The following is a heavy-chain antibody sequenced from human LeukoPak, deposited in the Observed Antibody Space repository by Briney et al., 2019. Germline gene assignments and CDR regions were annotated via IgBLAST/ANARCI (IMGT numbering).Heavy chain of an antibody. CDR1: GLTVSSKD. CDR2: IYSGGST. D-gene: IGHD5-24*01. Sequence: GGSLRLSCAASGLTVSSKDMSWVRQAPGKGLEWVSVIYSGGSTYYADSVKGRFTISRDNSKNTLYLQINSLRAEDTAVYYCATLSRYAFDLWGQGTMVTVSS. J-gene: IGHJ3*01. CDR3: ATLSRYAFDL. V-gene: IGHV3-53*01.